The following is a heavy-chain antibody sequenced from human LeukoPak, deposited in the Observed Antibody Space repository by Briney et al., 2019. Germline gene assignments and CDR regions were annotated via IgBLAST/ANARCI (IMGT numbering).Heavy chain of an antibody. CDR3: AQDGRRISMIGVVRRGHYFDY. CDR1: GFTFSSHS. D-gene: IGHD3-22*01. J-gene: IGHJ4*02. CDR2: ISSSSSTI. V-gene: IGHV3-48*01. Sequence: GGSLRLSCAASGFTFSSHSMNWVRQAPGKGVEWVSYISSSSSTIYYADSVKGRFTISRDNAKNSLYLQMNSLRAEDTAVYYCAQDGRRISMIGVVRRGHYFDYWGQGALVTVSS.